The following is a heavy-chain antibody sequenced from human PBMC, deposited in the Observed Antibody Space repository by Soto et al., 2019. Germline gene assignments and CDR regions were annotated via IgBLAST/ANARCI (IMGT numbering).Heavy chain of an antibody. CDR2: ISGSGGST. J-gene: IGHJ6*03. D-gene: IGHD3-10*01. V-gene: IGHV3-23*01. Sequence: GGSLRLSCAASGFTFSSYAMSWVRQAPGKGLEWVSAISGSGGSTYYADSVKGRFTISRDNSKNTLYLQMNSLRAEDTAVYYCAKDSMVRGVKTTYYYYYYMDVWGKGTTVTVSS. CDR1: GFTFSSYA. CDR3: AKDSMVRGVKTTYYYYYYMDV.